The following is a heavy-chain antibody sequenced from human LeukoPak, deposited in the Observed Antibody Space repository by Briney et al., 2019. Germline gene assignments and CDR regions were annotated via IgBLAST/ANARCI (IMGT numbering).Heavy chain of an antibody. CDR1: GFTFSSYW. D-gene: IGHD2-2*02. J-gene: IGHJ4*02. Sequence: GGSLRLSCAASGFTFSSYWMSWVRQAPGKGLEWVANIKQDGSEKYYVDSVKGRFTISRDNAKNSLYLQMNSLRAEDTAVYYCARAWGSYCSSTSCYTGGYDFPPFDYWGQGTLVTVSS. V-gene: IGHV3-7*01. CDR3: ARAWGSYCSSTSCYTGGYDFPPFDY. CDR2: IKQDGSEK.